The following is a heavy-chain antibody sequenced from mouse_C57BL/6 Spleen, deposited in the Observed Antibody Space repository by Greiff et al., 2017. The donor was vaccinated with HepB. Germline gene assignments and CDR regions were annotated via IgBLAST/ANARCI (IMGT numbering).Heavy chain of an antibody. D-gene: IGHD2-5*01. Sequence: VQLQESGPELVKPGASVKISCKASGYAFSSSWMNWVKQRPGKGLEWIGRIYPGDGDTNYNGKFKGKATLTADKSSSTAYMQLSSLTSEDSAVYFCARHYSNYVLFAYWGHGTTLTVSS. J-gene: IGHJ2*01. CDR1: GYAFSSSW. V-gene: IGHV1-82*01. CDR2: IYPGDGDT. CDR3: ARHYSNYVLFAY.